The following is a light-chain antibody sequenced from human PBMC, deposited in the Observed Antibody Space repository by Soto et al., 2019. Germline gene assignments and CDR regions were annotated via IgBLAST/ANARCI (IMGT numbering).Light chain of an antibody. Sequence: DIVMTQSPLSLPVTPGEPASISCRSSHSLLHINGYNYLDWYLQKPGQSPQLLIYLGSNRASGVPDRFSGSGSGTDFTLKISRVEAEDVGVYYCMQALQTPTFGQGTKVDIK. CDR3: MQALQTPT. V-gene: IGKV2-28*01. CDR2: LGS. CDR1: HSLLHINGYNY. J-gene: IGKJ1*01.